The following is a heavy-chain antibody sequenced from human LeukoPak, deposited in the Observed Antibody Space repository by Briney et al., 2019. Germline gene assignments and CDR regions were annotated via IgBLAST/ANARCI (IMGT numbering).Heavy chain of an antibody. V-gene: IGHV3-49*03. J-gene: IGHJ5*02. CDR2: IRSKAHGGTT. D-gene: IGHD5-24*01. CDR1: GFSLRDHA. Sequence: PGGSLRLSCTASGFSLRDHAMSWFRQAPGKGPEWVGFIRSKAHGGTTEKAASLEGRFTISRDDSRNIVYLQMNSLKIEDTAIYYCTRIKGYTCLAECFDPGAREPWLPSPQ. CDR3: TRIKGYTCLAECFDP.